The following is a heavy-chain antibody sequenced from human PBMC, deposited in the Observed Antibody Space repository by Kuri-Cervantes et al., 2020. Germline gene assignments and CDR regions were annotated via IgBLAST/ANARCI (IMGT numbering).Heavy chain of an antibody. CDR3: AKPIGLDYGDYGSTGAFDI. J-gene: IGHJ3*02. Sequence: GESLKISCVASGFTFSSDWMSWVRQAPGKGLEWVANIKQDGSEKYYVDSVKGRFTISRDNAKNSLSLQMNSLRAEDTAVYYCAKPIGLDYGDYGSTGAFDIWGQGTMVTVSS. CDR1: GFTFSSDW. V-gene: IGHV3-7*05. D-gene: IGHD4-17*01. CDR2: IKQDGSEK.